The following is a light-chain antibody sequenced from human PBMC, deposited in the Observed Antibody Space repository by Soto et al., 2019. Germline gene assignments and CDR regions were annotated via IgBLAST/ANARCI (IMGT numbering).Light chain of an antibody. CDR1: QSISSY. J-gene: IGKJ2*02. Sequence: EIVLTQSPATLSLSPGERATLSCRASQSISSYLAWYQQRSGQPPRLLMYDASKRATGIPARFSGSGSGTDFTLTISSLETEDFAIYYCQQRSDWPSTFGRGTKLEI. CDR2: DAS. V-gene: IGKV3-11*01. CDR3: QQRSDWPST.